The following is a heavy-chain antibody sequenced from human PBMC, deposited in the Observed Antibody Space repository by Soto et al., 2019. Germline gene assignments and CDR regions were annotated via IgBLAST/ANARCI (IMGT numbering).Heavy chain of an antibody. J-gene: IGHJ4*02. CDR3: ANLLLWFGELSDYDY. Sequence: PGGSLRLSCAASGFTFSSYAMSWVRQAPGKGLEWVSAISGSGGSTYYADSVKGRFTISRDNSKNTLYLQMNSLRAEYTAVYYCANLLLWFGELSDYDYWGQGTLVTSPQ. V-gene: IGHV3-23*01. CDR1: GFTFSSYA. CDR2: ISGSGGST. D-gene: IGHD3-10*01.